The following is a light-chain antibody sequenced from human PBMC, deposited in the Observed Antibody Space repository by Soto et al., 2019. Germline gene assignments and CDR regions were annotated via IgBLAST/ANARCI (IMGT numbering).Light chain of an antibody. CDR3: QQYGSSPPYT. CDR1: QSVSSSY. CDR2: GAY. J-gene: IGKJ2*01. V-gene: IGKV3-20*01. Sequence: EIVLTQSPGTLSLSPGERATLSCRASQSVSSSYLAWYQRKPGQAPRLLIYGAYSRATGIPDRFSGSGSGTEFTLTISRLEPEDFAVYYCQQYGSSPPYTFGQGTKLEIK.